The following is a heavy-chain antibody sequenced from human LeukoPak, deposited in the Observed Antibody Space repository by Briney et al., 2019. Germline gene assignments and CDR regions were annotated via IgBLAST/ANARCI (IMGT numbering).Heavy chain of an antibody. D-gene: IGHD3-10*01. CDR1: GFTFSTYT. Sequence: GGSLRLSCAASGFTFSTYTMKWVRQAPGKGLEWVSYISGSSSTIYYADSVKGRFTISRDNAKNSLYLQMNSLRAEDTAVYYCARDGNYGSGHFTYDYWGQGTLVTVSS. CDR3: ARDGNYGSGHFTYDY. V-gene: IGHV3-48*01. J-gene: IGHJ4*02. CDR2: ISGSSSTI.